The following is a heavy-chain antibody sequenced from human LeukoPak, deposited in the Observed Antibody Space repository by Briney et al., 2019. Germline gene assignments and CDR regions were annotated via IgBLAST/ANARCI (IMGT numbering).Heavy chain of an antibody. CDR2: ISSSSSYI. CDR1: GFTFSSYS. CDR3: ARDADFWSGYGMDV. V-gene: IGHV3-21*01. J-gene: IGHJ6*01. Sequence: PGGSLRLSCAASGFTFSSYSMNWVRQAPGKGLEWVSSISSSSSYIYYADSVKGRFIISRDNAKNSLYLQMNSLRAEDTAVYYCARDADFWSGYGMDVWGQGTTVTVSS. D-gene: IGHD3-3*01.